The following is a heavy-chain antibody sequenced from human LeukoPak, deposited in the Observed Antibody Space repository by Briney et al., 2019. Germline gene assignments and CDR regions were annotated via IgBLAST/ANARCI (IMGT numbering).Heavy chain of an antibody. CDR1: GYIFTSLD. D-gene: IGHD2-8*02. V-gene: IGHV1-8*03. CDR3: ARGHVSGGGLYYFNS. Sequence: GASVKVSCKASGYIFTSLDINWVRQAPGQGLECMGWMNPNNGKTAYAQKFQGRVTITRNTAITTAYMELSSLRSDDTAVYYCARGHVSGGGLYYFNSWGQGTLVTVSS. CDR2: MNPNNGKT. J-gene: IGHJ4*02.